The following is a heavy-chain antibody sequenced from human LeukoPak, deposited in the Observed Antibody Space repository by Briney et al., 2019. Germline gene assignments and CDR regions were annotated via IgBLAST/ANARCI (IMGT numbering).Heavy chain of an antibody. J-gene: IGHJ1*01. CDR2: VNPNSGGT. V-gene: IGHV1-2*02. D-gene: IGHD6-19*01. CDR1: GYTFTGYY. Sequence: ASVTVSCKASGYTFTGYYMHWVRQAPGQGLEWMGWVNPNSGGTTYAQKFQGRVTMTRDTSINTAYMELSSLRSDDTAVYSCARRGAVPIEYLEYWGQGTRVTVSS. CDR3: ARRGAVPIEYLEY.